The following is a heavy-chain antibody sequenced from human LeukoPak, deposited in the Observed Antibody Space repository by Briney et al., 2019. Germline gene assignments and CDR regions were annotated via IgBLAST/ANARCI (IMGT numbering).Heavy chain of an antibody. V-gene: IGHV3-23*01. CDR2: ISGGGGRT. D-gene: IGHD6-25*01. CDR3: ARGGGSVLDY. Sequence: GGSLRLSCSASGFTFSSSAMTWVRQAPGKGLEWVSAISGGGGRTYYADSVKGRFTISRDNSKNTLYLQMNSLRAEDTAVYYCARGGGSVLDYWGQGTLVTVSS. CDR1: GFTFSSSA. J-gene: IGHJ4*02.